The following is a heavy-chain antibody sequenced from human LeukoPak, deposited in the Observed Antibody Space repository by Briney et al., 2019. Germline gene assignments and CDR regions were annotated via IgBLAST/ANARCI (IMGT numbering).Heavy chain of an antibody. CDR1: GFTFGNFW. J-gene: IGHJ4*02. D-gene: IGHD3-16*02. CDR2: IKEDGSDK. Sequence: GGSLRLSCAVSGFTFGNFWMSWVRQAPGKGLEWVANIKEDGSDKYYMDSVKGRFTIARDNTKNSLYLQMNSLRVEDTAVYYCARDVVLSYRGHNYWGQGTLVTVSS. CDR3: ARDVVLSYRGHNY. V-gene: IGHV3-7*01.